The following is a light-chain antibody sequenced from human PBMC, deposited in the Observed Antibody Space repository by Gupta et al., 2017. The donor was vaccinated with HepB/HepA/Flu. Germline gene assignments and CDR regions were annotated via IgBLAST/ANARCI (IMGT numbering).Light chain of an antibody. CDR2: YDS. V-gene: IGLV3-21*01. Sequence: VSVAPGKTARSTCGGNNIGSKSVHWYQQKPGQAPVLVIYYDSDRPSGIPERFSGSNSGNTATLTISRVEAGDEADYYCQGRESRSDRYVVFGGGTKLTVL. CDR3: QGRESRSDRYVV. CDR1: NIGSKS. J-gene: IGLJ2*01.